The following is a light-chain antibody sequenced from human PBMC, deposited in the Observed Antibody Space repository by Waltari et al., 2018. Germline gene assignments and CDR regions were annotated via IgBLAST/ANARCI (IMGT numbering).Light chain of an antibody. CDR3: CSYAGSYTRV. CDR1: SSDVGGYNF. J-gene: IGLJ2*01. Sequence: QSALTQPRSVSGSPGQSVTISCTGTSSDVGGYNFVAGYQQHPGKAPKLMIYDVSKRPSGVPHRFSGSKSGNTASLTISGLQAEDEADYYCCSYAGSYTRVFGGGTKLTVL. CDR2: DVS. V-gene: IGLV2-11*01.